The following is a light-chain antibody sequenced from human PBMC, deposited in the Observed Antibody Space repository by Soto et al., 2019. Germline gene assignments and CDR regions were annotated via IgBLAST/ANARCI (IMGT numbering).Light chain of an antibody. Sequence: QSVLTQPPSVSAAPGQKVTLSCSGSSSNGGNNYVSWYQQHPGTAPKLIIYEINKRPSGVPDRFSGSKSANTASLTVSGLQAEDEADYYCSSYAGTDNFYVFGTGTKVTVL. CDR2: EIN. CDR3: SSYAGTDNFYV. J-gene: IGLJ1*01. CDR1: SSNGGNNY. V-gene: IGLV2-8*01.